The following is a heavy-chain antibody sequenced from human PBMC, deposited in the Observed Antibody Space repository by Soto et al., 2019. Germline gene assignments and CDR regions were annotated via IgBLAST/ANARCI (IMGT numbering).Heavy chain of an antibody. CDR1: GFTFDDYA. Sequence: EVQLVESGGGLVQPGRSLRLSCAASGFTFDDYAMHWVRQAPGKGLEWVSGISWNSGSIGYADSVKGRLTISRDNAKNSLYLQMNSLRAEDTALYYCAKDKTGYSSRLNPFDYWGQGTLVTVSS. J-gene: IGHJ4*02. CDR3: AKDKTGYSSRLNPFDY. CDR2: ISWNSGSI. V-gene: IGHV3-9*01. D-gene: IGHD6-13*01.